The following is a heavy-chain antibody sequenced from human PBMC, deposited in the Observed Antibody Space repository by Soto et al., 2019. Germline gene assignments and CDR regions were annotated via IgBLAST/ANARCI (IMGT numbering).Heavy chain of an antibody. V-gene: IGHV1-69*13. CDR2: IIPIFGTA. D-gene: IGHD5-12*01. J-gene: IGHJ4*02. CDR3: ARGRAMATIAGSFDY. CDR1: GGTFSSYA. Sequence: SVKVSCKASGGTFSSYAISWVRQAPGQGLEWMGGIIPIFGTANYAQKFQGRVTITADESTSTAYMELSSLRSEDTAVYYCARGRAMATIAGSFDYWGQGTLVTSPQ.